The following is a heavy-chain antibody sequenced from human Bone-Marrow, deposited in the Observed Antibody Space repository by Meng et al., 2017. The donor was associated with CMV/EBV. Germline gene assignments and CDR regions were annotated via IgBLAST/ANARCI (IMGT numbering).Heavy chain of an antibody. CDR1: GFTVSSNY. V-gene: IGHV4-59*08. J-gene: IGHJ4*02. CDR3: ARSNFTYYYDSSGYYLFDY. D-gene: IGHD3-22*01. CDR2: IYYSGSI. Sequence: GSLRLSCAASGFTVSSNYMSWVRQAPGKGLEWIGSIYYSGSINYNPSLMSRVTMSLDTSKNQFSLRLSSVTAADTAVYYCARSNFTYYYDSSGYYLFDYWGQGTLVTVSS.